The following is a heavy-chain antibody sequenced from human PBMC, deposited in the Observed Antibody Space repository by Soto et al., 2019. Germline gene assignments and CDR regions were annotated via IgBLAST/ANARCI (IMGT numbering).Heavy chain of an antibody. CDR2: ISSSSSYI. J-gene: IGHJ4*02. CDR3: AREEGHSSGWYPFDY. D-gene: IGHD6-19*01. V-gene: IGHV3-21*01. Sequence: GGSLRLSCAASGFTFSSYSMNWVRQAPGKGLEWVSSISSSSSYIYYADSVKGRFTISRDNAKNSLYLQMNSLRAEDTAVYYCAREEGHSSGWYPFDYWGQGTKVTVSS. CDR1: GFTFSSYS.